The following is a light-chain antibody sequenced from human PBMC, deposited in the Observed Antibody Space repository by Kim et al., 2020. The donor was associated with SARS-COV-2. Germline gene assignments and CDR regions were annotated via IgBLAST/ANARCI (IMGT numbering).Light chain of an antibody. V-gene: IGLV3-1*01. CDR2: QDS. CDR1: KLGDTY. J-gene: IGLJ2*01. CDR3: QAWDSSTSVV. Sequence: SYELTQPPSVSVSPGQTASITCSGAKLGDTYACWYQQKPGQSPVLVIYQDSKRPSGIPERFSGSNSGNTATLTISGTQAMDEADYYCQAWDSSTSVVFGG.